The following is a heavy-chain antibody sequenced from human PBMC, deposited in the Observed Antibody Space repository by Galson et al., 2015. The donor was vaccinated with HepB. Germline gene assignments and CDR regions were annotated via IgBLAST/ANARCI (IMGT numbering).Heavy chain of an antibody. V-gene: IGHV3-33*08. J-gene: IGHJ4*02. CDR1: GFTFSSYG. Sequence: SLRLSCAASGFTFSSYGMHWVRQAPGKGLEWVAVIWYDGSNKYYADSVKGRFTISRDNSKNTLYLQMNSLRAEDTAVYYCARDPIWFGEPGPPGYWGQGTLVTVSS. CDR2: IWYDGSNK. CDR3: ARDPIWFGEPGPPGY. D-gene: IGHD3-10*01.